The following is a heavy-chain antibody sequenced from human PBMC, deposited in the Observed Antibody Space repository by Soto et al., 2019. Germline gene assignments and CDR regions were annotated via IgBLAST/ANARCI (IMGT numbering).Heavy chain of an antibody. V-gene: IGHV5-51*01. D-gene: IGHD1-1*01. CDR3: ARNRMEYYAMDV. CDR2: IYPDDSDT. Sequence: GESLKISCKVSGYNFPTYWIGWVRQMPGKGLEWMGIIYPDDSDTRYSPSFEGQVTISADKSISTTYLQWSSLKASDSAIYYCARNRMEYYAMDVWGQGTTVTVSS. J-gene: IGHJ6*02. CDR1: GYNFPTYW.